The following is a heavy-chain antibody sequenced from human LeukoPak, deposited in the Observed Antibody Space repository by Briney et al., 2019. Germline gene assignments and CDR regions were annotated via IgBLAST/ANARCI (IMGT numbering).Heavy chain of an antibody. CDR1: GGSFSVYY. CDR2: INHSGST. V-gene: IGHV4-34*01. D-gene: IGHD3-10*01. J-gene: IGHJ4*02. Sequence: PSETLSLTCAVYGGSFSVYYWSWIRQPPGKGLEWIGEINHSGSTNYNPSLKSRVTISVDTSKNQFSLKLSSVTAADTAVYYCARGQKRITMVRGLKGYFDYWGQGTLVTVSS. CDR3: ARGQKRITMVRGLKGYFDY.